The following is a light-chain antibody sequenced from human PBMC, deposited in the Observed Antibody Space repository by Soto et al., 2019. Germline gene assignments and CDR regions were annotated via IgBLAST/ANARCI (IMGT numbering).Light chain of an antibody. CDR2: EVT. CDR3: SSYTGSRDPYV. Sequence: QSALTQPPSASGSPGQSVTISCTGTSSDVGRYNFVSWYQQHPGKAPKLLIYEVTKQPSGVPDRFSGSKSGNAASLTVSGLQAEDEADYFCSSYTGSRDPYVFGTGTKVTVL. J-gene: IGLJ1*01. CDR1: SSDVGRYNF. V-gene: IGLV2-8*01.